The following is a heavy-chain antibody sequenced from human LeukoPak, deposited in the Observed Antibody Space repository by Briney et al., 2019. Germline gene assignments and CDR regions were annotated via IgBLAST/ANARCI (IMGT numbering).Heavy chain of an antibody. V-gene: IGHV1-18*01. CDR1: GYTFTSYG. D-gene: IGHD6-19*01. CDR3: AREVDSGWYL. CDR2: ISAYNGNT. J-gene: IGHJ5*02. Sequence: ASVKVSCKASGYTFTSYGISWVRQAPGQGLEWMGWISAYNGNTNYAQKLQGRVTITADESTSTAYMELSSLRSEDTAVYYCAREVDSGWYLWGQGTLVTVSS.